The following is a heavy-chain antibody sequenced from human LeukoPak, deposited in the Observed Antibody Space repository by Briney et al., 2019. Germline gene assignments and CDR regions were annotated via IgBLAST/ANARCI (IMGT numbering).Heavy chain of an antibody. CDR1: GGSVSSSSYY. D-gene: IGHD1-26*01. CDR3: ARGSGSYYGRWEDY. Sequence: SETLSLTCTVSGGSVSSSSYYWGWIRQPPGKGLEWIGSIYYSGSTYYNPSLKSRVTISVDTSKNQFSLKLSSVTAADTAVYYCARGSGSYYGRWEDYWGQGTLVTVSS. V-gene: IGHV4-39*07. CDR2: IYYSGST. J-gene: IGHJ4*02.